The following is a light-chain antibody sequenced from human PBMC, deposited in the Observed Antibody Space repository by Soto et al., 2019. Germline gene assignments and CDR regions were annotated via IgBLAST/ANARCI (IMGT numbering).Light chain of an antibody. Sequence: IVMAQSPATASLVPDGKANLSWRASQSVSSNLAWYQHKPGQAPRLLIYDASSRATGIPDRFSGSGSGTDFTLTINRLEPEDFAVFHCQQYDSSPINFGQGTRLEI. CDR3: QQYDSSPIN. J-gene: IGKJ5*01. CDR1: QSVSSN. V-gene: IGKV3-20*01. CDR2: DAS.